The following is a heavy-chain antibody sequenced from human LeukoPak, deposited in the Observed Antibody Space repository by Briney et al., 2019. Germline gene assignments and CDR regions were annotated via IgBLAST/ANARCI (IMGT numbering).Heavy chain of an antibody. CDR1: GYSFTSYW. V-gene: IGHV5-51*01. J-gene: IGHJ3*02. CDR2: IYPGDSDT. Sequence: GESLKISCKGSGYSFTSYWIGWVRQMPGKGLEWMGIIYPGDSDTRYSPSFQGQVTISADKSISTAYLQWSSLKASDTAMYYCARRCIFAVVHDAFDIWGQGTMVTVSS. D-gene: IGHD3-3*02. CDR3: ARRCIFAVVHDAFDI.